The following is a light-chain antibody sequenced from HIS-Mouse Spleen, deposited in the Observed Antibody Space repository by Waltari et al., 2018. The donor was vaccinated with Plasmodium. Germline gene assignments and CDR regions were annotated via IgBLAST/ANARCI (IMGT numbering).Light chain of an antibody. CDR3: QAWDSSTVV. V-gene: IGLV3-1*01. J-gene: IGLJ2*01. Sequence: SYELTQPPSVSVSPGQTASITCSGDKLGYKYACWYQQKPGQSPVRVIYQDSKRPSGIPGRVSGSNSGKTATLTISGTQAMDEADYYCQAWDSSTVVFGGGTKLTVL. CDR1: KLGYKY. CDR2: QDS.